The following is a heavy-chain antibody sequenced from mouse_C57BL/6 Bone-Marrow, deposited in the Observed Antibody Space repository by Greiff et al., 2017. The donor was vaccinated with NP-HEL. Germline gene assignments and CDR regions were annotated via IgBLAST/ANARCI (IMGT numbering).Heavy chain of an antibody. CDR1: GYTFTDYN. CDR3: ARKRAYYYGSSPFAY. CDR2: INPNNGGT. V-gene: IGHV1-18*01. D-gene: IGHD1-1*01. Sequence: VQLQQSGPELVKPGASVKIPCKASGYTFTDYNMDWVKQSHGKSLEWIGDINPNNGGTNYNQKFKGKATLTVDKSSSTAYMELRSLTSEDTAVYYCARKRAYYYGSSPFAYWGQGTLVTVSA. J-gene: IGHJ3*01.